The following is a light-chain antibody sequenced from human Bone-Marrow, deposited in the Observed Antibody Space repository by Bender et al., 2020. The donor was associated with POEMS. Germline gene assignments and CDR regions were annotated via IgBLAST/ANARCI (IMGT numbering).Light chain of an antibody. CDR2: DVN. CDR1: RGDVGGYNY. Sequence: QSALTQPASVSGSPGQSITISCTGTRGDVGGYNYVSWYQHHPGRAPKVIMYDVNKRPSGVPDRFSASKSDNTASLTISGLQAEDEADFYCCSYAGSSIWVFGGGTKLTVL. CDR3: CSYAGSSIWV. V-gene: IGLV2-23*02. J-gene: IGLJ3*02.